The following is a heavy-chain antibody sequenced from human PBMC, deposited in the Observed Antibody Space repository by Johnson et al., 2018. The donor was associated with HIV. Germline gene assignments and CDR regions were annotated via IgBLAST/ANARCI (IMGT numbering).Heavy chain of an antibody. J-gene: IGHJ3*01. V-gene: IGHV3-9*01. CDR1: GFTFDNFA. CDR3: TIPYYYDSGGYQ. CDR2: ISWNSGSI. D-gene: IGHD3-22*01. Sequence: VQLVESGGGLVQPGGSLRLSCAVSGFTFDNFAMHWVRQAPGKGLEWVSSISWNSGSIGYADSVKGRFTISRDNSKNTLYLQMNSLRGEDTAVYYCTIPYYYDSGGYQWGQGTMVTVSS.